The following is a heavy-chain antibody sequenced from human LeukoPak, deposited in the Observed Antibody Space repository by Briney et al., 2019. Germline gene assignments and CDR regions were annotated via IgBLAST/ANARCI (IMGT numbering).Heavy chain of an antibody. J-gene: IGHJ5*02. Sequence: GESLKISCKGSGYRFTSYWIGWARQMPGKGLEWMEIIYPGDSDTRYSPSFQGQVTISADKSISTAYLQWSSLKASDTAMYYYARLVPRIAAKNWFDPWGQGTLVTVSS. D-gene: IGHD6-13*01. CDR2: IYPGDSDT. CDR1: GYRFTSYW. V-gene: IGHV5-51*01. CDR3: ARLVPRIAAKNWFDP.